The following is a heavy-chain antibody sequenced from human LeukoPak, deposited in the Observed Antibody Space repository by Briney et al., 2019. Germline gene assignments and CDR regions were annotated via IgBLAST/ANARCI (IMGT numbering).Heavy chain of an antibody. CDR2: VAYSGST. CDR1: GGSISSRSYY. V-gene: IGHV4-39*01. CDR3: ARLYGDFETPAFDI. Sequence: KTSETLSLTCTVSGGSISSRSYYWGWIRQPPGEGLEWIGSVAYSGSTYYNPSLKSRVTISVDTSKNQFSLKLSSVTAADTAVYYCARLYGDFETPAFDIWGQGTMVTVSS. J-gene: IGHJ3*02. D-gene: IGHD4-17*01.